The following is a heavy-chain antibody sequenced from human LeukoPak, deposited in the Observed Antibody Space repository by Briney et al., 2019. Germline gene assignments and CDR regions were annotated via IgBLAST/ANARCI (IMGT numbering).Heavy chain of an antibody. CDR3: ARARRGMATTFDY. CDR1: GGTFSSYA. Sequence: SSVKVSCKASGGTFSSYAISWVRQAPGQGLEWMGGIIPIFGTANYAQKFQGRVTNNTDESTSTAYMELSSLRSEDTAVYYCARARRGMATTFDYWGQVTLVTVSS. D-gene: IGHD5-24*01. J-gene: IGHJ4*02. V-gene: IGHV1-69*05. CDR2: IIPIFGTA.